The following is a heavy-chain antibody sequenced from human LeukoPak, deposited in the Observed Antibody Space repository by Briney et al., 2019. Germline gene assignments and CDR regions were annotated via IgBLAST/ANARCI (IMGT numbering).Heavy chain of an antibody. J-gene: IGHJ4*02. CDR2: IIPIFGTA. CDR1: GGTFSSYA. Sequence: SVKVSCKASGGTFSSYAISGVRQAPGQGLEWMGGIIPIFGTANYAQRFQGRVTITADESTSTAYMELSSLRSEDTAVYYCAMGGYYRVYFDYWGQGTLVTVSS. CDR3: AMGGYYRVYFDY. V-gene: IGHV1-69*13. D-gene: IGHD3-10*01.